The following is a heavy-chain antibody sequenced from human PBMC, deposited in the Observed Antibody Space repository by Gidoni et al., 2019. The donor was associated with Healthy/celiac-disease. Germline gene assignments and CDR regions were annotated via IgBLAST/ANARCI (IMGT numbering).Heavy chain of an antibody. Sequence: EVQLLESGGGLVQPGGSLRLSCAASGFTLSSYAMSWVRQAPGKGLEWVSDISGSGGSTYYADSVKGRFTISRDNSKNTLYLQMNSLRAEDTAVYYCAKIYDSSGYFVGGYFDYWGQGTLVTVSS. CDR1: GFTLSSYA. CDR2: ISGSGGST. CDR3: AKIYDSSGYFVGGYFDY. D-gene: IGHD3-22*01. J-gene: IGHJ4*02. V-gene: IGHV3-23*01.